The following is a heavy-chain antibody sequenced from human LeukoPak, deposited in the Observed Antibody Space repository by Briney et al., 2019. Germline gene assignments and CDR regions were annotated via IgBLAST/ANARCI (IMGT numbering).Heavy chain of an antibody. CDR3: ARDDSSGYLGRAFDI. J-gene: IGHJ3*02. V-gene: IGHV3-21*01. CDR2: ISSSSYI. CDR1: GFTFSSYA. Sequence: GGSLRLSCAASGFTFSSYAMSWVRQAPGKGLEWVSSISSSSYIYYADSVKGRFTISRDNAKNSLYLQMNSLRAEDTAVYYCARDDSSGYLGRAFDIWGQGTMVTVSS. D-gene: IGHD3-22*01.